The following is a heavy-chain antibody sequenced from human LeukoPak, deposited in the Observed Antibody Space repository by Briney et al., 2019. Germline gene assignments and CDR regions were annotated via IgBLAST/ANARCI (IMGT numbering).Heavy chain of an antibody. V-gene: IGHV1-69*05. D-gene: IGHD1-26*01. CDR2: IIPIFRTT. CDR1: GGTFSNYA. J-gene: IGHJ5*01. Sequence: SVKVSCKASGGTFSNYAFSWVRQAPGQGLEWMGGIIPIFRTTNYAEHFQGRVTITTDESTNTAYLDLSGLRSEDTAVYYCAKDDGSATMGFDSWGQGTLVSVSS. CDR3: AKDDGSATMGFDS.